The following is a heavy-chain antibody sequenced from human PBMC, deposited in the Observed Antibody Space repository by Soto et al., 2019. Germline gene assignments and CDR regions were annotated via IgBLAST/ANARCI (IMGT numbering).Heavy chain of an antibody. V-gene: IGHV1-69*01. J-gene: IGHJ2*01. Sequence: QLVQSGAEVKKPGSSVKISCKASGGTFSSYVISWLRQAPGQGLEWMGGVIPILGQAYYAPNLQGRVTITADDSTRTAYMELNRLTSADTAVYYCASTKYDSSAYYYWYLGLWGRGTLVTVSS. CDR2: VIPILGQA. CDR1: GGTFSSYV. D-gene: IGHD3-22*01. CDR3: ASTKYDSSAYYYWYLGL.